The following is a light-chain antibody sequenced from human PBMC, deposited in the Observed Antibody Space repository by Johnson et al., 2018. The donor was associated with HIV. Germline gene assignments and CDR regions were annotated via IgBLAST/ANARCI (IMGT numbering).Light chain of an antibody. J-gene: IGLJ1*01. Sequence: QSVLTQPPSVSAAPGQKVTISCSGSSRDIGNNYVSCHQQFPGAAPKLLIYENNKRPSGIPDRFSGSKSGTSATLGITGLQTGDEADYCCGTWDSSLSAYVFGTGTKVTVL. CDR2: ENN. V-gene: IGLV1-51*02. CDR3: GTWDSSLSAYV. CDR1: SRDIGNNY.